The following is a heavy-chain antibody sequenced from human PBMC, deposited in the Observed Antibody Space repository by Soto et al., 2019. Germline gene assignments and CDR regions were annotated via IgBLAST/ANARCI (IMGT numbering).Heavy chain of an antibody. D-gene: IGHD2-21*01. CDR1: GYTLTELS. J-gene: IGHJ6*02. CDR3: AREVARGMDV. CDR2: FDPEDGNT. V-gene: IGHV1-24*01. Sequence: GASVKVSCKVSGYTLTELSMHWVRQAPGKGLEWMGGFDPEDGNTAYAQKFQGRVTMTRNTSISTAYMELSSLRSEDTAVYYCAREVARGMDVWGQGTTVTVSS.